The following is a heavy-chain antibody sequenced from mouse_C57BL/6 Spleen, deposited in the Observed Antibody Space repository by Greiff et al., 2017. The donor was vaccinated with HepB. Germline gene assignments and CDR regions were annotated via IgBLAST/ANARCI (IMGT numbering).Heavy chain of an antibody. V-gene: IGHV14-4*01. CDR1: GFNIKDDY. Sequence: VQLQQSGAELVRPGASVKLSCTASGFNIKDDYMHWVKQRPEQGLEWIGWIDPENGDTEYASKFQGKATITADTSSNTAYLQLSSLTSEDTAVYYCTTRRGYGYGFDYWGQGTTLTVSS. D-gene: IGHD2-2*01. CDR2: IDPENGDT. J-gene: IGHJ2*01. CDR3: TTRRGYGYGFDY.